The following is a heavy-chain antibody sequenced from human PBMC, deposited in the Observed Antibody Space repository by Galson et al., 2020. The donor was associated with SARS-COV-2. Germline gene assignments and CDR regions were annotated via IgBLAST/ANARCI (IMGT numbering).Heavy chain of an antibody. V-gene: IGHV2-5*01. CDR3: SHPHYYGSGTFFRKSLYYVDS. D-gene: IGHD3-10*01. Sequence: SGPTLVKPTQTLTLTCTVSGFSLSTPGVGVAWFRQPPGKALEWLALIYWNDDKHYSPSLKSRVAITRDTSKNQVVLTISNLEPVDTATYYCSHPHYYGSGTFFRKSLYYVDSWGQGVLVAVSS. J-gene: IGHJ4*02. CDR2: IYWNDDK. CDR1: GFSLSTPGVG.